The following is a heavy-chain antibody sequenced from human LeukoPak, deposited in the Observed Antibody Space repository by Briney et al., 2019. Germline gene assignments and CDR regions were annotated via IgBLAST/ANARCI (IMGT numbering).Heavy chain of an antibody. CDR2: ISSNGGST. V-gene: IGHV3-64*01. CDR3: ARDQSANWDDAFDI. D-gene: IGHD7-27*01. J-gene: IGHJ3*02. Sequence: GGSLRLSCAASGFTFSSYAMHWVRQAPGKGLEYVSAISSNGGSTYYANSVKGRFTISRDNSKNTLYLQMCSLRAEDMAVYYCARDQSANWDDAFDIWGQGTMVTVSS. CDR1: GFTFSSYA.